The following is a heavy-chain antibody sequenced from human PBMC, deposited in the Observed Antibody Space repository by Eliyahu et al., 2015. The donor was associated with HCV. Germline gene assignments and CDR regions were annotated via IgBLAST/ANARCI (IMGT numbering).Heavy chain of an antibody. J-gene: IGHJ4*02. CDR2: ISVAGATA. V-gene: IGHV3-23*01. CDR3: AKHRYSSGALLDF. Sequence: TGTGLEWVSSISVAGATAYYADSVKARFTISRDDSQNTLYLQMNSLRAEDTALYYCAKHRYSSGALLDFWGQGTLVTVSS. D-gene: IGHD3-22*01.